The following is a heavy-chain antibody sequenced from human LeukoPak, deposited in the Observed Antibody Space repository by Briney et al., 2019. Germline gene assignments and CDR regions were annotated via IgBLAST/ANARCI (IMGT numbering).Heavy chain of an antibody. Sequence: SETLSLTCTVSGGSISSSSYYWGWIRQPPGKGLEWIGSIYYSGSTYYNPSLKSRVTISVDTSKNQFSLKLSSVTAADTAVYYCARSNYDILTGYYHYFDYWGQGTLVTVSS. CDR1: GGSISSSSYY. CDR2: IYYSGST. D-gene: IGHD3-9*01. CDR3: ARSNYDILTGYYHYFDY. J-gene: IGHJ4*02. V-gene: IGHV4-39*07.